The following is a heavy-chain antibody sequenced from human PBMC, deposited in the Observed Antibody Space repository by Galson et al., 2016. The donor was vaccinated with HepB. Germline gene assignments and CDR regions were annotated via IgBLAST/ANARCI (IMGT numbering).Heavy chain of an antibody. J-gene: IGHJ3*02. CDR3: ARDRWGGSSGYYLKGAFDI. D-gene: IGHD3-22*01. Sequence: SETLSLTCTVSGGSISSYYWSWIRQPAGKGLEWIGRIYSSGSTNYNPSLKSRFTMSVDTSKNQFSLKLTSVTAADTAVYYCARDRWGGSSGYYLKGAFDIWGQGTMVTVSS. CDR1: GGSISSYY. CDR2: IYSSGST. V-gene: IGHV4-4*07.